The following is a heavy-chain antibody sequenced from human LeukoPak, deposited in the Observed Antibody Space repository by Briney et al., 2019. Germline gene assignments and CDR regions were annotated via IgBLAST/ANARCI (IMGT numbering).Heavy chain of an antibody. CDR2: IGVAGDT. CDR1: GFTFKNHD. Sequence: GGSLRLSCAASGFTFKNHDIHWVRQAAGRGLEWVSGIGVAGDTYYLGSVKGRFTISRENAKNSLYLQMNSLRAEDTAVYYCARARHLAGYRNSWYDHWGQGTLVTVPS. D-gene: IGHD6-13*01. V-gene: IGHV3-13*01. J-gene: IGHJ5*02. CDR3: ARARHLAGYRNSWYDH.